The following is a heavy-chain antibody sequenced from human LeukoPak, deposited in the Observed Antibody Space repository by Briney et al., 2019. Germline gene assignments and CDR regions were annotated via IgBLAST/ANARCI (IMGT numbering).Heavy chain of an antibody. CDR3: ARDSTVAGTHAYDY. J-gene: IGHJ4*02. CDR2: IYYSGST. CDR1: GGSISSYY. Sequence: SETLSLTCTVSGGSISSYYWSWIRQPAGKGLEWIGYIYYSGSTNYNPSLKSRVTISVDTSKNQFSLKLSSVTAADTAVYYCARDSTVAGTHAYDYWGQGTLVTVSS. D-gene: IGHD6-19*01. V-gene: IGHV4-59*01.